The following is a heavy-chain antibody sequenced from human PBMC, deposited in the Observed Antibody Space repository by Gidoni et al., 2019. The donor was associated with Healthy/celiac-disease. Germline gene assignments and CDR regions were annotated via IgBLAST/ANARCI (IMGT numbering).Heavy chain of an antibody. CDR2: IYTSGST. V-gene: IGHV4-61*02. CDR1: GGSISSGSYY. CDR3: ARDDGYYDILTGPTNYYYYMDV. Sequence: QVQLQESGPGLVKPSQTLSLTCTVSGGSISSGSYYWSWIRQPAGKGLEWIGRIYTSGSTNYNPSLKSRVTISVDTSKNQFSLKLSSVTAADTAVYYCARDDGYYDILTGPTNYYYYMDVWGKGTTVTVSS. J-gene: IGHJ6*03. D-gene: IGHD3-9*01.